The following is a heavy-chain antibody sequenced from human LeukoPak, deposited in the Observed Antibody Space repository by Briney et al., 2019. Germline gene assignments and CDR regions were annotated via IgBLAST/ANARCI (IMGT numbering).Heavy chain of an antibody. CDR1: GYTFTSYG. J-gene: IGHJ6*03. CDR3: ARRALLAAAGTTHYYYYMDV. CDR2: ISAYNGNT. Sequence: ASVKVSCKASGYTFTSYGISWVRQAPGQGLEWMGWISAYNGNTNYAQKLQGRVTMTTDTSTSTAYMELRSLRSDDTAVYYCARRALLAAAGTTHYYYYMDVWGKGTTVTVSS. D-gene: IGHD6-13*01. V-gene: IGHV1-18*01.